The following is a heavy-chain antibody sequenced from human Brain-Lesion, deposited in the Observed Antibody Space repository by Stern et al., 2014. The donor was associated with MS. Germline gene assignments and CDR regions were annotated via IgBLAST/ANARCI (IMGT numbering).Heavy chain of an antibody. CDR2: FDPDAGET. J-gene: IGHJ6*02. Sequence: VQLVQSGAEVKKPGASVKVSCKVSGYTLTELSMHWVRQAPGKGLEWMGGFDPDAGETIYAQKFQGRGTMPEDTSTDTAYMELSSLRSEDTAVYYCATDRDDFRSGYSAPTKGYGLDVWGQGTTVTVTS. D-gene: IGHD3-3*01. CDR3: ATDRDDFRSGYSAPTKGYGLDV. CDR1: GYTLTELS. V-gene: IGHV1-24*01.